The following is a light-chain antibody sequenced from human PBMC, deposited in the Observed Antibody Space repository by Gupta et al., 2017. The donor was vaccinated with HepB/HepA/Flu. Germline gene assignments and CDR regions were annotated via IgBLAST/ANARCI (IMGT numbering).Light chain of an antibody. V-gene: IGLV1-47*01. J-gene: IGLJ3*02. CDR2: RNN. CDR3: AAWDDRVSGWV. CDR1: SSNIVSNY. Sequence: QSVLTQPTSASGTPGQRVAVSCSGSSSNIVSNYVYWYQQLPGTAPRLLIYRNNQRPSGVPDRFSGSKSGTSASLAISGLRSEDEVDDFCAAWDDRVSGWVFGGGTKLTVL.